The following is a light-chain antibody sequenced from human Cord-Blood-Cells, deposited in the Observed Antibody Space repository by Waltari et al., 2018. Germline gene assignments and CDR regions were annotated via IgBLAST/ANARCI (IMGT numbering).Light chain of an antibody. V-gene: IGKV4-1*01. Sequence: DIVMTQSPDSLAVSLGERATINCKSSQSVLYSSNNKNYLAWDQQKPRQPPKLLIYWATYRGTGVPDRFHCSGFWTSFHLPISSLQAEDVAVYYCQQYYSTPVTFGGGTKVEIK. CDR1: QSVLYSSNNKNY. J-gene: IGKJ4*01. CDR3: QQYYSTPVT. CDR2: WAT.